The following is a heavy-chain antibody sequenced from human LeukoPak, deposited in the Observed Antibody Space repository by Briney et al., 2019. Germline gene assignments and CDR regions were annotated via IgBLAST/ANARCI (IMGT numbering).Heavy chain of an antibody. CDR3: ARAYSSGWCGDLDY. Sequence: PGGSLRLSCAASGFTFSSYWMSWVRQAPGKGLEWVANIKQDGSEKYYVDSVKGRFTISRDNAKNSLYLQMNSLRAEDTAVYYCARAYSSGWCGDLDYWGQGTLVTVSS. V-gene: IGHV3-7*03. CDR2: IKQDGSEK. CDR1: GFTFSSYW. D-gene: IGHD6-19*01. J-gene: IGHJ4*02.